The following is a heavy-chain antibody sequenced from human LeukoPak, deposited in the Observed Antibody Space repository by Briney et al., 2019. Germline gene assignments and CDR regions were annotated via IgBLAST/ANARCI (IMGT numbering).Heavy chain of an antibody. CDR1: GFTFSSYA. V-gene: IGHV3-30*04. CDR3: ASRYFYMDV. J-gene: IGHJ6*03. CDR2: ISYDGSNK. Sequence: GGSLRLSCAASGFTFSSYAMQWVRQAPGKGLEWVAVISYDGSNKYYADSVKGRFTISRDNSKNMMYLQMNSLRAEDTAVYYCASRYFYMDVWGKGTTVTVSS.